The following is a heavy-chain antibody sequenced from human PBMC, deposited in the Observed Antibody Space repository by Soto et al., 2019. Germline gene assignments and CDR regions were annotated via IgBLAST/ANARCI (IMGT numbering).Heavy chain of an antibody. J-gene: IGHJ6*02. D-gene: IGHD3-3*01. Sequence: QVQLVESGGGVVQPGRSLRLSCAASGFTFSSYGMHWVRQAPSKGLEWVAVISYDGSNKYYADSVKGRFTISRDNSKNSLYLQMNSLRAEDTAVYFCAKDREFRFPYYYGMDVWGQGTTVTVSS. V-gene: IGHV3-30*18. CDR1: GFTFSSYG. CDR2: ISYDGSNK. CDR3: AKDREFRFPYYYGMDV.